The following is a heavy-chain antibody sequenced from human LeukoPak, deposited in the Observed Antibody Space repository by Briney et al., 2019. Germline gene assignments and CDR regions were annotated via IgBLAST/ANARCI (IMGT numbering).Heavy chain of an antibody. V-gene: IGHV4-61*02. CDR2: IYTGGSS. CDR1: GGSISSSSYY. Sequence: SETLSLTCTVSGGSISSSSYYWSWTRQPAGKGLEWIGRIYTGGSSNYNPSLKSRVTMSVDTSKNQFSLKLSSVAAADTAVYYCARDLYGYYWFDPWGQGTLVTVSS. J-gene: IGHJ5*02. D-gene: IGHD5-18*01. CDR3: ARDLYGYYWFDP.